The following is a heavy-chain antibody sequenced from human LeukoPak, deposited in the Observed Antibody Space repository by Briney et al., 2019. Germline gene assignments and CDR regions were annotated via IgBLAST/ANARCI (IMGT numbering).Heavy chain of an antibody. CDR1: GYTFTSYY. CDR3: ARDPGGLLRQGPAFDI. J-gene: IGHJ3*02. CDR2: INPSGGST. D-gene: IGHD3-10*01. Sequence: ASVKVSCKASGYTFTSYYMHWVRQAPGQGLEWMGIINPSGGSTSYAQKFQGRVTMTRDTSTSTVYMELSSLRSEDTAVYYCARDPGGLLRQGPAFDIWGQGTMVTVSS. V-gene: IGHV1-46*01.